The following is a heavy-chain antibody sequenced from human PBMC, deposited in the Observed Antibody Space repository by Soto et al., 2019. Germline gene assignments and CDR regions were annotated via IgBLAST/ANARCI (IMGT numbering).Heavy chain of an antibody. CDR3: ARSQGSSTSLEIYYYYYYGMDV. CDR2: IIPISGTA. Sequence: QVQLVQSGAEVKKPGSSVKVSCKASGGTFSSYAISWVRQAPGQGLEWMGGIIPISGTANYAQKLQGRVTITADESTSTAYMELSSLRSEDTAVYYGARSQGSSTSLEIYYYYYYGMDVWGQGTTVTVSS. J-gene: IGHJ6*02. V-gene: IGHV1-69*01. CDR1: GGTFSSYA. D-gene: IGHD2-2*01.